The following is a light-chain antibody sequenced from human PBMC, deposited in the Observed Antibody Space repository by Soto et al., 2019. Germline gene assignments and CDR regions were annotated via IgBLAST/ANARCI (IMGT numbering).Light chain of an antibody. CDR3: QQYNSYWT. Sequence: DIQMTQSPSTLSASEGDRVTISCRASQSVSIWLAWYQQKPGRAPKLLIYKSSILESGVPSRFSGSGSGTEFTLTISSLLPDDFATYYCQQYNSYWTCGQGTKVDIK. J-gene: IGKJ1*01. V-gene: IGKV1-5*03. CDR1: QSVSIW. CDR2: KSS.